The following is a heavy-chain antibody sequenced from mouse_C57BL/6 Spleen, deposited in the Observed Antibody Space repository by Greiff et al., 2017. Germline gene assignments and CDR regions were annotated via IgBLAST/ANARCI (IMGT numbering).Heavy chain of an antibody. D-gene: IGHD1-1*01. CDR3: ARLYGSSYDWYFDV. Sequence: DVMLVESGGDLVKPGGSLKLSCAASGFTFSSYGMSWVRQTPDKRLEWVATISSGGSYTYYPDSVKGRFTISRDNAKNTLYLQMSSLKSEDTAMYYCARLYGSSYDWYFDVWGTGTTVTVSS. CDR2: ISSGGSYT. J-gene: IGHJ1*03. CDR1: GFTFSSYG. V-gene: IGHV5-6*02.